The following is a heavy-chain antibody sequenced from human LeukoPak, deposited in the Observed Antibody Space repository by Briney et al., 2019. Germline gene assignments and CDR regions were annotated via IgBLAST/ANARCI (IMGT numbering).Heavy chain of an antibody. CDR1: GYTFTSYG. CDR3: ARDRQWLVLFDY. D-gene: IGHD6-19*01. Sequence: ASVKVSCKASGYTFTSYGISRVRQAPGQGLEWMGWISAYNGNTNYAQKFQGRVTMTRDTSISTAYMELSRLRSDDTAVYYCARDRQWLVLFDYWGQGTLVTVSS. CDR2: ISAYNGNT. J-gene: IGHJ4*02. V-gene: IGHV1-18*01.